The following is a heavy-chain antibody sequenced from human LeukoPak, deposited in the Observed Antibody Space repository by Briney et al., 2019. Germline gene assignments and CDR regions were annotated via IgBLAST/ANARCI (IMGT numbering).Heavy chain of an antibody. J-gene: IGHJ4*02. D-gene: IGHD3-10*01. CDR1: GYGFTSYW. CDR3: ARRAPTGGSGHVDY. CDR2: IYPGDSDT. V-gene: IGHV5-51*01. Sequence: GESLQSSSQGSGYGFTSYWIGWVRPMPGKGREWMGIIYPGDSDTRYSPSLQGQVTISADTSISTAYLQWSSLKASDTALYYCARRAPTGGSGHVDYWGQGTLVTVSS.